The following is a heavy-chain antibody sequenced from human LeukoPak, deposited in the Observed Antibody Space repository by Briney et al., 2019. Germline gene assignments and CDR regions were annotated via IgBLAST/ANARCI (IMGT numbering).Heavy chain of an antibody. V-gene: IGHV3-30*04. CDR3: AREGQQLVPYYYYGMDV. D-gene: IGHD6-13*01. Sequence: GGSPRLSCEASGFTFSSYAIHWVRQAPGKGLEWVAVISYDGSNKYYADSVKGRFTISRDNSKNALYLQMNSLRPEDTAVYYCAREGQQLVPYYYYGMDVWGQGTTVTVSS. J-gene: IGHJ6*02. CDR2: ISYDGSNK. CDR1: GFTFSSYA.